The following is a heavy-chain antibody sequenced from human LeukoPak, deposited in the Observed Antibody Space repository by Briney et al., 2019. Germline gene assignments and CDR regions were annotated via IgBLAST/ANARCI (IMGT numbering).Heavy chain of an antibody. J-gene: IGHJ6*03. CDR3: ARLGLWSLGYYYYMDV. CDR1: GASISNYY. V-gene: IGHV4-4*07. D-gene: IGHD2-21*01. Sequence: SETLSLTCTVSGASISNYYWTWIRQPAGKGLEWIGRIYTSGSTNYNPSLKSRVTMSVDTSKNQFSLKLSSVTAADTAVYYCARLGLWSLGYYYYMDVWGKGTTVTVSS. CDR2: IYTSGST.